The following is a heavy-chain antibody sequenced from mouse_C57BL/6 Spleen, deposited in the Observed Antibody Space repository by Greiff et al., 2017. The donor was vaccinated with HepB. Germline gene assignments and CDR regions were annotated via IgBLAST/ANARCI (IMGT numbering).Heavy chain of an antibody. CDR1: GYTFTSYW. Sequence: QVQLQQPGAELVKPGASVKMSCKASGYTFTSYWITWVKQRPGQGLEWIGDIYPGSGSTNYNEKFKSKATLTVDTSTSTAYMQLSSLTSEDSAVYYGASSYYGSSYGFAYWGQGTLVTVSA. CDR2: IYPGSGST. J-gene: IGHJ3*01. D-gene: IGHD1-1*01. CDR3: ASSYYGSSYGFAY. V-gene: IGHV1-55*01.